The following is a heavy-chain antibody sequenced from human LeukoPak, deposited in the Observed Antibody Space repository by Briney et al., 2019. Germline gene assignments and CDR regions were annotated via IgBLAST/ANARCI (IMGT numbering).Heavy chain of an antibody. V-gene: IGHV4-39*07. CDR1: GGSISSNTYY. CDR3: ARERLNYYDSSGYLYYFDY. D-gene: IGHD3-22*01. J-gene: IGHJ4*02. Sequence: PSETLSLTCTVSGGSISSNTYYWAWMRQPPGKGLEWIGSINHSGSTYYNPSLKSRVTVSVDTSKNQVSLRLSSVTAADTAVYYCARERLNYYDSSGYLYYFDYWGQGTLVTVSS. CDR2: INHSGST.